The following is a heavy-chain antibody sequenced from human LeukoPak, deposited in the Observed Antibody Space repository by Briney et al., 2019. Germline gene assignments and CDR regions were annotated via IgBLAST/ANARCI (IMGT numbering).Heavy chain of an antibody. D-gene: IGHD3-3*01. V-gene: IGHV3-15*07. CDR3: TTTPTKYYDFWSAYKDY. J-gene: IGHJ4*02. Sequence: GGSLRLSCAASGFTFTNAWMNWVRQAPGKGLEWVGRIKSKTDGGTTDYAAPVKGRFTISRDDSKNTLYLQMNSLKTEDTAVYYCTTTPTKYYDFWSAYKDYWGQGTLVTVSS. CDR1: GFTFTNAW. CDR2: IKSKTDGGTT.